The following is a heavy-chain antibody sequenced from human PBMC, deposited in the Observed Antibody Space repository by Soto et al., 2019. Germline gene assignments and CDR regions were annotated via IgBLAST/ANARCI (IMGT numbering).Heavy chain of an antibody. D-gene: IGHD2-2*01. CDR2: INPNSGGT. CDR1: GYTLSGYY. CDR3: ARDSPLYCSSSSCYSGWFDT. Sequence: ASVKVSCKASGYTLSGYYMHWVRQAPGQGLEWMGWINPNSGGTNYAQKFQGRVTMTRDTSISTAYMELSRLRSDDTAVYYCARDSPLYCSSSSCYSGWFDTWGQGTLVTVS. V-gene: IGHV1-2*02. J-gene: IGHJ5*02.